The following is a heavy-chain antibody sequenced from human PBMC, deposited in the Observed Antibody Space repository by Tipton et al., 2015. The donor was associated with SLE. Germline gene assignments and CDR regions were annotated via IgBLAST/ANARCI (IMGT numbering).Heavy chain of an antibody. Sequence: LSLTCTVSGGSISSGSYYWSWIRQPAGKGLEWIGYIYTSGSTNYNPSLKSRVTISVDTSKSQFSLKLSSVTAADTAVYYCARIHCSGGSCYFDYWGQGTLVTVSS. V-gene: IGHV4-61*09. CDR1: GGSISSGSYY. CDR2: IYTSGST. D-gene: IGHD2-15*01. J-gene: IGHJ4*02. CDR3: ARIHCSGGSCYFDY.